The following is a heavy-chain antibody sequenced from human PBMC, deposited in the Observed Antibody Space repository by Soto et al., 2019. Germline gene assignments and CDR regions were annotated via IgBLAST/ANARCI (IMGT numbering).Heavy chain of an antibody. CDR2: IYHSGST. V-gene: IGHV4-4*02. CDR1: GGSISSSNW. Sequence: QVQLQESGPGLVKPSGTLSLTCAVSGGSISSSNWWSWVRQPPGKGLEWIGEIYHSGSTNYNPSLKSRVTISVDKSKTQFSLKLSSVTAADTAVYYCARLPLYSSGWYPPRMDVWGQGTTVTVSS. D-gene: IGHD6-19*01. CDR3: ARLPLYSSGWYPPRMDV. J-gene: IGHJ6*02.